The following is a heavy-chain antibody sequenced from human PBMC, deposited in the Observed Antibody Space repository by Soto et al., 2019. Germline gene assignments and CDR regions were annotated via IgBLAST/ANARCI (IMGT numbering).Heavy chain of an antibody. V-gene: IGHV3-23*01. J-gene: IGHJ6*03. Sequence: EVQLLESGGGLVQPGGSLRLSCAASGLTFSSYTMSWVRQAPGKGLEWVSAISDSGGSTYYADSVKGRFTISRDNSKHTLFLQVNSLRAEDTAVYYCAKGLGDYYYMDVWGKGTTVTVAS. CDR3: AKGLGDYYYMDV. CDR2: ISDSGGST. CDR1: GLTFSSYT.